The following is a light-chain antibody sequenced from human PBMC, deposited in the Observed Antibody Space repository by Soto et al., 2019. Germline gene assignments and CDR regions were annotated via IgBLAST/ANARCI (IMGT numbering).Light chain of an antibody. V-gene: IGKV1-16*02. Sequence: DIHMTQSPSSLSASVGDRVIITCRASQGISNYLGWFQQKPGQAPKSLIYSASSLQSGVPSKFSGSGSGTDFTLTISSLQPEDSATYYCHQYNSLPLTFGGGTKVEI. CDR2: SAS. CDR1: QGISNY. CDR3: HQYNSLPLT. J-gene: IGKJ4*01.